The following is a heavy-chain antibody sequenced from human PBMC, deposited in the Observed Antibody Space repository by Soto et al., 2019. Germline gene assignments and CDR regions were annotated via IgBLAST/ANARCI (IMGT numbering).Heavy chain of an antibody. CDR3: ACFYSSNRRESYYCGMDV. D-gene: IGHD6-13*01. J-gene: IGHJ6*02. CDR2: INPNNGDT. CDR1: GYTFIGYY. Sequence: ASVKVSCKASGYTFIGYYMHWLRQAPGQGXEWMGRINPNNGDTNYAQKFQGRVTMTRDTSISTAYMELSSLSADDTAVYYCACFYSSNRRESYYCGMDVWGQGITVTVSS. V-gene: IGHV1-2*02.